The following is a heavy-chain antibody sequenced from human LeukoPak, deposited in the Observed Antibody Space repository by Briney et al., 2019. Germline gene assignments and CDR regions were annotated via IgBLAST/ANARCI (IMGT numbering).Heavy chain of an antibody. CDR1: GGSISSGGYS. D-gene: IGHD5-24*01. J-gene: IGHJ4*02. CDR2: IYHSGST. Sequence: PSQTLSLTCAVSGGSISSGGYSWSWIRQPPGTGLEWIGYIYHSGSTYYNPSLKSRVTISVDRSKNQFSLKLSSVTAADTAVYYCARGDGLPFDYWGQGTLVTVSS. CDR3: ARGDGLPFDY. V-gene: IGHV4-30-2*01.